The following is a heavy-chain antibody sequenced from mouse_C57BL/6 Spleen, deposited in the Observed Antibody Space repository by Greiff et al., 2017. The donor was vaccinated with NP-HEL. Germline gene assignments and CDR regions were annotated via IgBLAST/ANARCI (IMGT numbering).Heavy chain of an antibody. Sequence: QVQLKQSGPELVKPGASVKISCKASGYAFSSSWMNWVKQRPGKGLEWIGRIYPGDGDTNYNGKFKGKATLTADKSSSTAYMQLSSLTSEDSAVYFCALITTVVATFDYWGQGTTLTVSS. CDR2: IYPGDGDT. D-gene: IGHD1-1*01. J-gene: IGHJ2*01. V-gene: IGHV1-82*01. CDR1: GYAFSSSW. CDR3: ALITTVVATFDY.